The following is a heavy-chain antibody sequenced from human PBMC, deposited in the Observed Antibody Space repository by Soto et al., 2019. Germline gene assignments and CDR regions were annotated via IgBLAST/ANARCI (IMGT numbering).Heavy chain of an antibody. J-gene: IGHJ4*02. Sequence: SETLSLTYTVSGGSISSYYWSWIRQPPGKGLEWIGYIYYSGSTNYNPSLKSRVTISVDTSKNQFSLKLSSVTAADTAVYYCARGYGGTLDYWGQGTLDTGSS. CDR1: GGSISSYY. D-gene: IGHD4-17*01. V-gene: IGHV4-59*08. CDR2: IYYSGST. CDR3: ARGYGGTLDY.